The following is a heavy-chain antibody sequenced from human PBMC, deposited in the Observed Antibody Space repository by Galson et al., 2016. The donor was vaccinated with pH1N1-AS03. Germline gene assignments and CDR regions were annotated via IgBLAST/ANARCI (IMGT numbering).Heavy chain of an antibody. CDR1: GYTFTGNY. J-gene: IGHJ3*01. CDR2: INPNSGDT. CDR3: ARVVCGNARGESSGFDV. V-gene: IGHV1-2*02. D-gene: IGHD3-16*01. Sequence: SVKVSCKASGYTFTGNYLHWVRQAPGQGLEWVGWINPNSGDTSYTQKFQGGVTMTRDTSISAAFLELSRLRSDETAVFYCARVVCGNARGESSGFDVWGQGTMVIVSS.